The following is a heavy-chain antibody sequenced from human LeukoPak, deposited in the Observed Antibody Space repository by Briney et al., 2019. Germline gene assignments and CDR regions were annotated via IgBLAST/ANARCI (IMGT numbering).Heavy chain of an antibody. CDR2: IYPGDSDT. Sequence: GESLKISCKGSGYSFTSYWSCWGRQMPGKGLEWMGIIYPGDSDTRYSPSFQGQVTISADKSISTAYLQWSSLKASDSAMYYCATNTMFRGIHASDIWGQGTMVTVSS. CDR3: ATNTMFRGIHASDI. CDR1: GYSFTSYW. D-gene: IGHD3-10*01. J-gene: IGHJ3*02. V-gene: IGHV5-51*01.